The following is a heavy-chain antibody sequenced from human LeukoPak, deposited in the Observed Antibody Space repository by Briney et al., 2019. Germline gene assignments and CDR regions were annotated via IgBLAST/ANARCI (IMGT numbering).Heavy chain of an antibody. V-gene: IGHV1-2*02. Sequence: ASVKVSCKASGYTFTGYYMHWVRQAPGQGLEWMGWINPNSGGTNYAQKFQGRVTMTRDTSISTAYMELSRLRSDDTAVYYCARAAVAAAGPRWEWFDPWGQGTLVTVSS. CDR3: ARAAVAAAGPRWEWFDP. J-gene: IGHJ5*02. CDR2: INPNSGGT. D-gene: IGHD6-13*01. CDR1: GYTFTGYY.